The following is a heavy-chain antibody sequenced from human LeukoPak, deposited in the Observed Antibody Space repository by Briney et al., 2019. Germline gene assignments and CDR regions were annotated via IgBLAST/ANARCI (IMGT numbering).Heavy chain of an antibody. CDR1: GFIFSDYY. D-gene: IGHD6-13*01. Sequence: PGGSLRLSCAASGFIFSDYYMTWNRQAPGKGLKWLSYIDSSDDVIYYADSVKGRFTISRDNAKNSLYLQMNSLRAEDTAVYYCAKGTHSSSWHWYDPWGQGTLVTVSS. CDR3: AKGTHSSSWHWYDP. J-gene: IGHJ5*02. V-gene: IGHV3-11*01. CDR2: IDSSDDVI.